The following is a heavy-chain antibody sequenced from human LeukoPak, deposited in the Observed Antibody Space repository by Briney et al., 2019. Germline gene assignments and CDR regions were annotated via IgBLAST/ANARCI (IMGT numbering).Heavy chain of an antibody. CDR1: GFTFGTYT. J-gene: IGHJ4*02. CDR2: ISSSSTTI. V-gene: IGHV3-48*01. D-gene: IGHD1-26*01. Sequence: GGSLRLSCAASGFTFGTYTRNWVRQPPGKGLEWVSYISSSSTTIYYADSVKGRFTISRDNAKNSLYLQMNSLRAEDTAVYYCAKGGSGSYYGPPDWGQGTLVTVSS. CDR3: AKGGSGSYYGPPD.